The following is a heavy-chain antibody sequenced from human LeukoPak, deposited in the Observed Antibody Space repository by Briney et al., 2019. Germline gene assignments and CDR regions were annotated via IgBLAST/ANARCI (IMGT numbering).Heavy chain of an antibody. J-gene: IGHJ4*02. D-gene: IGHD1-1*01. Sequence: PGGSLRLSCAASGFTFTSYAMSWVRQAPGKGLEWVSTISGSGGSTYYADSVKGRFTISRDNSKNTLYLQMNSLRVEDTAVYYCAKLGGQLVRGYFDYWGQGTLVTVSS. CDR3: AKLGGQLVRGYFDY. V-gene: IGHV3-23*01. CDR1: GFTFTSYA. CDR2: ISGSGGST.